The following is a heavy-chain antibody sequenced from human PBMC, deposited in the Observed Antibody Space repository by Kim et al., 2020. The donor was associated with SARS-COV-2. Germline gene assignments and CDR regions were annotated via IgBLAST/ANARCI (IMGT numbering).Heavy chain of an antibody. V-gene: IGHV3-23*01. J-gene: IGHJ4*02. CDR3: AKNSEVPAYDC. CDR2: ISPSGDSI. CDR1: GFPFSNYA. Sequence: GGSLRLSCVASGFPFSNYAMTWVRQAPGKGLEWISAISPSGDSIYYADSVKGRFTTSRDNSKNTLYVQMSSLRAEDTALYYCAKNSEVPAYDCWGQGNLVTVSS. D-gene: IGHD2-2*01.